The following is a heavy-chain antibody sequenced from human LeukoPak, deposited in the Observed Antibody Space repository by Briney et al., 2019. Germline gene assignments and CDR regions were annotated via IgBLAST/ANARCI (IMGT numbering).Heavy chain of an antibody. CDR3: AKDVVPYYYDSSGAFDY. CDR2: ISGSGGST. V-gene: IGHV3-23*01. D-gene: IGHD3-22*01. Sequence: GGSLRLSCAASGFTFSSYAMSWVRQAPGKGLEWVSAISGSGGSTYYADSVKGRFTIYRDNSKNTLYLQMNSLRAEDTAVYYCAKDVVPYYYDSSGAFDYWGQGTLVTVSS. J-gene: IGHJ4*02. CDR1: GFTFSSYA.